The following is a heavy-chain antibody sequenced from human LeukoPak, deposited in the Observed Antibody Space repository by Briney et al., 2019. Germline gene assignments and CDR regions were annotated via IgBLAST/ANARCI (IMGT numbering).Heavy chain of an antibody. J-gene: IGHJ6*02. V-gene: IGHV3-21*01. Sequence: GGSLRLSCAASGFTFSSYSMNWVSQAPGKGLEWLSSISSSSSYIYYADSVKGRFTISRDNAKNSLYLQMNSLRAEDTAVYYCARAQAGSGWYYYYYGMDVWGQGTTVTVSS. CDR1: GFTFSSYS. CDR2: ISSSSSYI. CDR3: ARAQAGSGWYYYYYGMDV. D-gene: IGHD6-19*01.